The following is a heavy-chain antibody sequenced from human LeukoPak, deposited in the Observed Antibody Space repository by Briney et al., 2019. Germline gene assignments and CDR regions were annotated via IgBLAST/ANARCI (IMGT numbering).Heavy chain of an antibody. D-gene: IGHD4-17*01. CDR2: IYSGGNT. Sequence: GGSLRLSCTVSGFTVSSNSMSWVRQAPGKGLEWVSFIYSGGNTHYSDSVKGRFTISRGNSKNTLYLQMNSLRAEDTAVYYCARRAGEYSHPYDYWGQGTLVTVSS. V-gene: IGHV3-53*01. CDR1: GFTVSSNS. CDR3: ARRAGEYSHPYDY. J-gene: IGHJ4*02.